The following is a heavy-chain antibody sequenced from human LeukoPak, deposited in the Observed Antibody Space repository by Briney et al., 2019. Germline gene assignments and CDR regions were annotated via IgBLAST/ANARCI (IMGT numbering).Heavy chain of an antibody. Sequence: GESLKISCQGSEYSFATYWIAWLRQMPGKGLERMGIIYPSDSDTRYSPSFQGQVTISADKSIKTAYLQWSSLKASDTAMYYCARPLQGIVGATDFDYWGQGTLVTVSS. CDR3: ARPLQGIVGATDFDY. D-gene: IGHD1-26*01. J-gene: IGHJ4*02. CDR2: IYPSDSDT. V-gene: IGHV5-51*01. CDR1: EYSFATYW.